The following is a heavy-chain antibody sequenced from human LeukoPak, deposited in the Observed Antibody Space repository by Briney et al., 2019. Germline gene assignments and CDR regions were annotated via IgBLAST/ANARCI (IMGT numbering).Heavy chain of an antibody. D-gene: IGHD2-21*02. CDR1: RFTFSSYA. CDR3: ARSIGAQVVTATFDY. Sequence: GGSLRLSCAASRFTFSSYAMHWVRQTPGKGLEWVAVISYDGSNKDYADSVKGRFTISRDNSKNTLYLQMNSLRAEDTAVYYCARSIGAQVVTATFDYWGQGTLVTVSS. J-gene: IGHJ4*02. CDR2: ISYDGSNK. V-gene: IGHV3-30-3*01.